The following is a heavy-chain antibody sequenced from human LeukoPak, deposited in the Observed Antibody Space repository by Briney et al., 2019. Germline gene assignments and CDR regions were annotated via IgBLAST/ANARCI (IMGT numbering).Heavy chain of an antibody. CDR3: AKDTYDILTGCDY. CDR2: ISGSGGST. CDR1: GFTFSSYA. D-gene: IGHD3-9*01. J-gene: IGHJ4*02. Sequence: GGSLRLSCAASGFTFSSYAMSWVRQAPGKGLEWVSAISGSGGSTYYADSVKGRFTISRGNSKNTLYLQMNSLRAEDTAVYYCAKDTYDILTGCDYWGQGTLVTVSS. V-gene: IGHV3-23*01.